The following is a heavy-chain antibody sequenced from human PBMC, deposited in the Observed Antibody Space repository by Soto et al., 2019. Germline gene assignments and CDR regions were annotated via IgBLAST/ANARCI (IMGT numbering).Heavy chain of an antibody. J-gene: IGHJ4*02. CDR2: ISWNSGSI. V-gene: IGHV3-9*01. CDR3: AKDMGPHITPAPFDY. D-gene: IGHD2-21*01. CDR1: GFTFDDYA. Sequence: GGSLRLSCAASGFTFDDYAMHWVRQAPGKGLEWVSGISWNSGSIGYADSVKGRFTISRDNAKNSLYLQMNSLRAEDTALYYCAKDMGPHITPAPFDYWGQGTLVTVSS.